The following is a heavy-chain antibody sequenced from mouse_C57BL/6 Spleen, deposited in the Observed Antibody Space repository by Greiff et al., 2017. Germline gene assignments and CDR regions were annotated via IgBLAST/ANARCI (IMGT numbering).Heavy chain of an antibody. V-gene: IGHV1-18*01. CDR3: ARRNYGSSYENWYFDV. D-gene: IGHD1-1*01. J-gene: IGHJ1*03. CDR1: GYTFTDYN. Sequence: VQLQQSGPELVKPGASVKIPCKASGYTFTDYNMDWVKQSHGKSLEWIGDINPNNGGTIYNQKFKGKATLTVDKSSSTAYMELRSRTAEDTAVYYCARRNYGSSYENWYFDVWGTGTTVTVSS. CDR2: INPNNGGT.